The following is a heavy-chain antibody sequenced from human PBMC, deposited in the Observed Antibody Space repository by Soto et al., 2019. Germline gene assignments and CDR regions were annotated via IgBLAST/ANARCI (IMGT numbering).Heavy chain of an antibody. CDR2: TIPIFGTA. J-gene: IGHJ6*02. V-gene: IGHV1-69*01. D-gene: IGHD6-13*01. CDR1: GGTFSSYA. CDR3: ARGQQQLAHTRLQPDYYCCGIDV. Sequence: QVQLVQSGAEVKKPGSSVKVSCKASGGTFSSYAISWVRQAPGQGLEWMGGTIPIFGTANYAQKFQGRVTITADESTSTAYMEQSSLRSEDTAVYYCARGQQQLAHTRLQPDYYCCGIDVWGQGTTVTVSS.